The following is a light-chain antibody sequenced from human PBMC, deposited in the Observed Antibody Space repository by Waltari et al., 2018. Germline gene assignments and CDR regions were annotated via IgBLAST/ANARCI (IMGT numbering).Light chain of an antibody. CDR3: YSYAGSGTWV. CDR1: ISDVGTYNF. CDR2: EGN. J-gene: IGLJ3*02. Sequence: QSALTQPASVSGSPGQSITISCTGTISDVGTYNFSSWYQQNPGKAPKLMIYEGNKRPSGVSNRFSGSKAGNTASLTISGLQAEDEADYYCYSYAGSGTWVFGGGTKLTVL. V-gene: IGLV2-23*01.